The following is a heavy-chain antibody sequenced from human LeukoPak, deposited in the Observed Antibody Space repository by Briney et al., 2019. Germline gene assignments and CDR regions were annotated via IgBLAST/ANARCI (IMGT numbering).Heavy chain of an antibody. Sequence: SETLSLTCTVSGDSISSYYWSWIRQPPGKGLEWIGFIYSSGSANYSPSLRSRVTMSVDMSKNQFSLKLRSVTAADTAVYYCARDFRGYSGYDSHGPWGQGTLVTVSS. V-gene: IGHV4-4*09. CDR1: GDSISSYY. CDR2: IYSSGSA. CDR3: ARDFRGYSGYDSHGP. D-gene: IGHD5-12*01. J-gene: IGHJ5*02.